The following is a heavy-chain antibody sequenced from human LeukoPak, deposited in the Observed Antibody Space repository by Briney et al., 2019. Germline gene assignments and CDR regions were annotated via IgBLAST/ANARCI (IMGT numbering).Heavy chain of an antibody. CDR2: IYPADSDT. V-gene: IGHV5-51*01. CDR3: ARLRGYSGPKDPFDL. Sequence: GESLKISCKGSEYTFTDYWIGWVRQMPGKGLEWVGIIYPADSDTRYGPSFQGQVTISADKFTTTIYLEWSSLKASDTAMYFCARLRGYSGPKDPFDLWGQGTLVTVSS. D-gene: IGHD3-10*01. CDR1: EYTFTDYW. J-gene: IGHJ3*01.